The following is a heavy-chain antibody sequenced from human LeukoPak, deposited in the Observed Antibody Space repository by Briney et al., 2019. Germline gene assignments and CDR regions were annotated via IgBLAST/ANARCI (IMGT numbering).Heavy chain of an antibody. Sequence: VKVSCKASGGTFSSYAISWVRQAPGQGLEWMGGIIPIFGTANYAQKFQGRVTITADESTSTAYMELSSLRSEDTAVYYCARGRMDYYGSGSYSPYYYYYMDVWGKGTTVTISS. J-gene: IGHJ6*03. D-gene: IGHD3-10*01. CDR3: ARGRMDYYGSGSYSPYYYYYMDV. CDR2: IIPIFGTA. CDR1: GGTFSSYA. V-gene: IGHV1-69*13.